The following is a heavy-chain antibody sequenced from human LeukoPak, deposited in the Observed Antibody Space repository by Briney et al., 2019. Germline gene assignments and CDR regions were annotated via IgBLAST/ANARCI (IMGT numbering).Heavy chain of an antibody. V-gene: IGHV3-23*01. CDR3: AKDSNWNYFRWFDP. D-gene: IGHD1-7*01. J-gene: IGHJ5*02. Sequence: GGSLRLSCVASGFTLRSYVMNWVRQTPGKGLEWVSSISGSGDSTFYADSVKGRFTISRDNSKNTLYLQMNSLRAEDTAVYYCAKDSNWNYFRWFDPWGQGTLVTVSS. CDR2: ISGSGDST. CDR1: GFTLRSYV.